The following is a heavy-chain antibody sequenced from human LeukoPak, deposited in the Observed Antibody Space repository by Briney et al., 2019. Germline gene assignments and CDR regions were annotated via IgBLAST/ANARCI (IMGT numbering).Heavy chain of an antibody. CDR2: IYHSGST. CDR1: GGSISSGGYS. CDR3: AGALQDYYYYGMDV. J-gene: IGHJ6*02. V-gene: IGHV4-30-2*01. Sequence: KPSQTLSLTCAVSGGSISSGGYSWSWIRQPPGRGLEWIGYIYHSGSTYYNPSLKSRVTISVDRSKNQFSLKLSSVTAADTAVYYCAGALQDYYYYGMDVWGQGTTVTVSS. D-gene: IGHD4-11*01.